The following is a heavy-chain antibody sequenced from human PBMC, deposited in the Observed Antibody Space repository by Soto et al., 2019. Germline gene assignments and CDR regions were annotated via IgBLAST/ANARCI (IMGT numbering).Heavy chain of an antibody. J-gene: IGHJ4*02. D-gene: IGHD3-22*01. CDR2: ISYDGRNK. V-gene: IGHV3-30*18. CDR3: AHDTYYDDTSGYYTFDY. CDR1: GLTFSRYG. Sequence: GGSLRLSCAASGLTFSRYGMHWVRQAPGRGLEWVAGISYDGRNKYYVDSVKGRFTISRDNSKNTLDLQMNSLRVEDTAVFYCAHDTYYDDTSGYYTFDYWGQGA.